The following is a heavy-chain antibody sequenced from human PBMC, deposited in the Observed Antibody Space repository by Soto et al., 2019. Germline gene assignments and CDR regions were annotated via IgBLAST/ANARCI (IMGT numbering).Heavy chain of an antibody. D-gene: IGHD6-19*01. Sequence: GASVKVSCKASGYTFTSYVISWVRQAPGQGLEWMGWISAYNGNTNYAQKLQGRVTMTTDTSTSTAYMELRSLRSDDTAVYYCARDPYSSGLNDAFDIWGQGTMVTVSS. CDR2: ISAYNGNT. CDR1: GYTFTSYV. CDR3: ARDPYSSGLNDAFDI. V-gene: IGHV1-18*01. J-gene: IGHJ3*02.